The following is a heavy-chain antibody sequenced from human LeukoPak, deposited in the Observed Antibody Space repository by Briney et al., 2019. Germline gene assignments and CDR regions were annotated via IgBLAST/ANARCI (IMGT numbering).Heavy chain of an antibody. D-gene: IGHD3-22*01. J-gene: IGHJ4*02. V-gene: IGHV1-24*01. CDR1: GYTLTELS. CDR2: FDPEDGET. CDR3: ATVGRGIYDSSGYTFDY. Sequence: ASVKVSCKVSGYTLTELSMHWVRQAPGKGLEWMGGFDPEDGETIYAQKFQGRVTMTEDTSTGTAYMELSSLRSEDTAVYYCATVGRGIYDSSGYTFDYWGQGTLVTVSS.